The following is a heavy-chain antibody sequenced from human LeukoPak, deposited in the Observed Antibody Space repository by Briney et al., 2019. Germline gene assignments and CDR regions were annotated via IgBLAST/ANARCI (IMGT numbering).Heavy chain of an antibody. CDR3: AGTWSFDY. Sequence: GGSPRLSCAVSGFTFSNDWMHWVRQAPGNGLLCVSRISGDGTTTNYADSVKGRFTISRDNAKNTLYLQMDSLRAEDTAVYYCAGTWSFDYWGQGTLVTVSS. CDR1: GFTFSNDW. D-gene: IGHD2-15*01. CDR2: ISGDGTTT. V-gene: IGHV3-74*01. J-gene: IGHJ4*02.